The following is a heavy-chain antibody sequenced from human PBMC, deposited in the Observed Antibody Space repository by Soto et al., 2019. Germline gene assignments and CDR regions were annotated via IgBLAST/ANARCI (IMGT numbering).Heavy chain of an antibody. V-gene: IGHV3-23*01. CDR1: GFTFSNYA. J-gene: IGHJ5*01. CDR3: AKDQGSSWYEIDS. D-gene: IGHD6-13*01. Sequence: EVQLLESGGGLVQPGGSLRLSCAASGFTFSNYAVTWVRQAPGKGLEWVSTISGSGGSTYYADSVKGRFTISRDNSKNTLYLQMNSLRAEDTAVYYCAKDQGSSWYEIDSWGPGTLVTVSS. CDR2: ISGSGGST.